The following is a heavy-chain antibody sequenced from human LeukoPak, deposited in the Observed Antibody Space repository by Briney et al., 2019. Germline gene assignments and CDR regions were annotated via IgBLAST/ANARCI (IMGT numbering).Heavy chain of an antibody. CDR3: AKEYSSSSSWYYYMDV. D-gene: IGHD6-6*01. J-gene: IGHJ6*03. CDR2: ISYDGSNK. V-gene: IGHV3-30*18. CDR1: GFPFDSYG. Sequence: PGGSLRLSCAASGFPFDSYGMHWVRQAPGKGLDWVAVISYDGSNKFYADSVKGRFTISRDNSKNTLYLQVNSLRAEDTAVYYCAKEYSSSSSWYYYMDVWGKGTTVTVSS.